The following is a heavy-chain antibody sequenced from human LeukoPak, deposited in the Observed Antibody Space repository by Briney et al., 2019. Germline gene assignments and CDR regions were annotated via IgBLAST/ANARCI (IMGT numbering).Heavy chain of an antibody. V-gene: IGHV4-34*01. CDR1: GGSFCGYY. D-gene: IGHD3-22*01. CDR2: INHSGST. J-gene: IGHJ4*02. Sequence: SETLSLTCAVYGGSFCGYYWSWIRQPPGKGLEWIGEINHSGSTNYNPSLKSRVTISVDTSKNQFSLKLSSVTAADTAVYYCARGPHTGVNYYDSSGYYYWGQGTLVTVSS. CDR3: ARGPHTGVNYYDSSGYYY.